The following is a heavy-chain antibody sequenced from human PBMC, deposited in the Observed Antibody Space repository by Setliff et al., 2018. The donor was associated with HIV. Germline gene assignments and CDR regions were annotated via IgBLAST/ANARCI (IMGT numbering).Heavy chain of an antibody. CDR3: GRSETMDGRGLYY. CDR2: ISAYNGNT. CDR1: GYTFTSYG. D-gene: IGHD3-10*01. J-gene: IGHJ4*02. Sequence: GASVKVSCKASGYTFTSYGISWVRQAPGQGLEWMGWISAYNGNTKYAQKFQGRVTMTTHTSTNTAYMELRSLRSDDTAVYYGGRSETMDGRGLYYWGQGTLVTVSS. V-gene: IGHV1-18*01.